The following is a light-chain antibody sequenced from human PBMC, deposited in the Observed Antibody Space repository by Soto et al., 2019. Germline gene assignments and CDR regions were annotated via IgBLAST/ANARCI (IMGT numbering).Light chain of an antibody. V-gene: IGLV1-40*01. CDR3: QSYDSSLSVV. CDR1: SSNIGAGYD. Sequence: QSVLTQPPSVSGVPGQRVTISCTGSSSNIGAGYDVHWYQQLPGTAPKLLIYGNSNRPSGVPDRFSGSKSGTSASLAITGLQAEDEADYYCQSYDSSLSVVFGGGTKLTVL. J-gene: IGLJ2*01. CDR2: GNS.